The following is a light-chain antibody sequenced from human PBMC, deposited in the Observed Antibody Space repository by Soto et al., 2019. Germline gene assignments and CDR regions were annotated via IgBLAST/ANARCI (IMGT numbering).Light chain of an antibody. V-gene: IGKV3-15*01. CDR1: EIVTSN. CDR2: GAS. J-gene: IGKJ1*01. Sequence: EIVMTQSPATLSVSPGEIATLSCSASEIVTSNRLAWYQQKPGQPPRLLIYGASTRATGIPARFSGSGSGTEFTLTISGPQSEDFAVYYCQQYNNWPPWKFGQGTKVDIK. CDR3: QQYNNWPPWK.